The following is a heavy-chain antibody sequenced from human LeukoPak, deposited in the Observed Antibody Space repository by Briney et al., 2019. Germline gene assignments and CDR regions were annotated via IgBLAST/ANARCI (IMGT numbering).Heavy chain of an antibody. Sequence: SETLSLTCTLSGGSISSYYWSWIRQPPGKGLEWIGYIYTSGSTNYNPSLKSRVTISMDTSKNQFSLKLSSVTAADTAVYYCARHQSYCTSTSCYTEWFDPWGQGTLVTVSS. D-gene: IGHD2-2*02. J-gene: IGHJ5*02. CDR1: GGSISSYY. CDR3: ARHQSYCTSTSCYTEWFDP. V-gene: IGHV4-4*09. CDR2: IYTSGST.